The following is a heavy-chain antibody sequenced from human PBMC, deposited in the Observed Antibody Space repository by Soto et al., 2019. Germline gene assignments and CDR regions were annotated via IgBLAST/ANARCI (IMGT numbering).Heavy chain of an antibody. J-gene: IGHJ3*02. CDR3: ADLIVGATRDI. CDR1: EFTFSSFC. CDR2: INSDGSIT. D-gene: IGHD1-26*01. V-gene: IGHV3-74*01. Sequence: GGSLRLSCAASEFTFSSFCMHWVRQAPGKGLVWVSRINSDGSITSYAGSVKGRFTISRDNAKNTVYLQMNSLRAEDTAMYYCADLIVGATRDIWGQGTMVTVSS.